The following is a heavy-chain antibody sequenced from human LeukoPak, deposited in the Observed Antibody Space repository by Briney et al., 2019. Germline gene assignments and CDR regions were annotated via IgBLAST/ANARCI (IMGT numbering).Heavy chain of an antibody. CDR3: ARAGSWFGELWQFDY. CDR2: ISSSGSTI. V-gene: IGHV3-48*03. J-gene: IGHJ4*02. CDR1: GFTFSSYE. Sequence: GGSLRLSCAASGFTFSSYEMNWVRQAPRKGLEWVSDISSSGSTIYYADSVKGRFTISRDNAKNSLYLQMNSLRAEDTAVYYCARAGSWFGELWQFDYWGQGTLVTVSS. D-gene: IGHD3-10*01.